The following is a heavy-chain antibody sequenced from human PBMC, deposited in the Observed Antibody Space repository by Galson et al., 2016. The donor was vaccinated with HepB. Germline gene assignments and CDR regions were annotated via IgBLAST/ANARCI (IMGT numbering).Heavy chain of an antibody. J-gene: IGHJ6*02. CDR3: ARGSSPFYYYGMDV. CDR2: IYYSGST. D-gene: IGHD2-2*01. V-gene: IGHV4-61*01. Sequence: SETLSLTCAVYGGSVSSGSYYWSWIRQPPGKGLEWIGYIYYSGSTNYNPSLKSRVTISVDTSKNQFSLKLSSVTAADTAVYYCARGSSPFYYYGMDVWGQGTTVTVSS. CDR1: GGSVSSGSYY.